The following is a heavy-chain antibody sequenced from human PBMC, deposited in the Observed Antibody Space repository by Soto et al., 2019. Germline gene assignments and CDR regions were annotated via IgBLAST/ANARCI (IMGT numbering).Heavy chain of an antibody. Sequence: ASVKVSCKASGGTFSSYAISWVRQAPGQGLEWMGGIIPIFGTANYAQKFQGRVTITAGESTSTAYMELSSLRSEDTAVYYCARTGGANAFDIWGQGTMVTVSS. CDR1: GGTFSSYA. D-gene: IGHD2-15*01. CDR2: IIPIFGTA. J-gene: IGHJ3*02. CDR3: ARTGGANAFDI. V-gene: IGHV1-69*13.